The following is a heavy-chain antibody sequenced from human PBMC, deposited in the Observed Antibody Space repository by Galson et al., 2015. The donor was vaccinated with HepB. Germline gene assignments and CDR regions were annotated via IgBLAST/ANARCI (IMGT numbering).Heavy chain of an antibody. D-gene: IGHD1-1*01. CDR1: GFTFSLYS. CDR2: ISSSSTYI. J-gene: IGHJ4*02. V-gene: IGHV3-21*01. Sequence: SLRLSCAASGFTFSLYSMNWVRQAPGKGLEWVSSISSSSTYIYYADSVKGRFTIFRDNAKNSLYLQMNSLRTEDTAVYYCARVQQLARGYFDYWGQGALVTGSS. CDR3: ARVQQLARGYFDY.